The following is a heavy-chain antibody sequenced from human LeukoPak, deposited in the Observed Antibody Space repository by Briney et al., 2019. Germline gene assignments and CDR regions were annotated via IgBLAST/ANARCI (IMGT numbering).Heavy chain of an antibody. J-gene: IGHJ3*02. CDR1: GFTFDDYA. V-gene: IGHV3-9*01. D-gene: IGHD3-22*01. CDR3: AILPPSGYSARPDAFDI. CDR2: VSWNSGTI. Sequence: PGGSLRLSCAASGFTFDDYAMFWVRQPPGEGLEWVSGVSWNSGTIGYADSVKGRFTISRDNAKTSLYLQMNSLRAEDTALYYCAILPPSGYSARPDAFDIWGQGTMVTVSS.